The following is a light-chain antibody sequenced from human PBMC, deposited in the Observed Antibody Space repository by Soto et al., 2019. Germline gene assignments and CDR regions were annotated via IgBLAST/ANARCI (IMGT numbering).Light chain of an antibody. CDR1: SSNIGGNT. J-gene: IGLJ2*01. Sequence: QSVLTQRSSASGTPGQRVTISCSGGSSNIGGNTAHWYQQFPGTGPRLLIYNNNERPSGVPDRFSGSKSGTSASLAISGLQSEDEAMYYCASWDDSLSGPVFGVGTKLTVL. V-gene: IGLV1-44*01. CDR2: NNN. CDR3: ASWDDSLSGPV.